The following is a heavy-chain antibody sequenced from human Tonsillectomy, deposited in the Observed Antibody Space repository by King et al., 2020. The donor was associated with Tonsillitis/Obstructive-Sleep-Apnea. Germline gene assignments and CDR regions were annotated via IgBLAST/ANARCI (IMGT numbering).Heavy chain of an antibody. CDR2: IYSVGCT. D-gene: IGHD1-26*01. CDR1: GFTVSGNS. CDR3: AREMDVGAYDY. J-gene: IGHJ4*02. V-gene: IGHV3-53*01. Sequence: VQLVESGGGLIQPGGSLRLSCAASGFTVSGNSMSWVRQAPGTGLEWVSVIYSVGCTYYADSVKGRFTISRDNSKNTLYFQMNSLRAEDTAVYYCAREMDVGAYDYWGQGTLVTVSS.